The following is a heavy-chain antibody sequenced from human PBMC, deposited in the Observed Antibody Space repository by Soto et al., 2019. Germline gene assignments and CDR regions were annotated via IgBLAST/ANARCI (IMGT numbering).Heavy chain of an antibody. D-gene: IGHD3-22*01. V-gene: IGHV1-46*01. CDR3: ARDPAWDSSGPPDY. Sequence: ASVKVSCKASGYTFTIYYMHCVLQSPGQGLEWMGIINPSGGSTSYAQKFQGRVTMTRDTSTSTVYMELSSLRSEDTAVYYCARDPAWDSSGPPDYWGQGTLVTVSS. CDR1: GYTFTIYY. J-gene: IGHJ4*02. CDR2: INPSGGST.